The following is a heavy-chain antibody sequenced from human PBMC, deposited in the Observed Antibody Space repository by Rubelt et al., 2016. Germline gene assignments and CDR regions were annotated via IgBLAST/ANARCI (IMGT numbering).Heavy chain of an antibody. J-gene: IGHJ4*02. D-gene: IGHD5-18*01. V-gene: IGHV3-33*01. CDR2: IWYDGSNK. CDR3: ARMKRVDTAMAPLDY. Sequence: APGKGLEWVAVIWYDGSNKYYADSVKGRFTISRDNSKNTLYLQMNSVRAEDTAVYYCARMKRVDTAMAPLDYWGQGTLVTVSS.